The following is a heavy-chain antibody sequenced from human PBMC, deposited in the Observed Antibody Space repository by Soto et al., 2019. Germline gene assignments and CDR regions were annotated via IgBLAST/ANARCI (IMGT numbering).Heavy chain of an antibody. D-gene: IGHD6-13*01. J-gene: IGHJ6*02. V-gene: IGHV5-51*01. CDR2: IYPGDSDT. CDR1: GYSFTSYW. CDR3: ARTSAAGKYYYGMDV. Sequence: ESLKISCKGSGYSFTSYWIGLVRQMPGKGLEWMGIIYPGDSDTRYSPSFQGQVTISADKSISTAYLQWSSLKASDTAMYYFARTSAAGKYYYGMDVWGQGTTVTVSS.